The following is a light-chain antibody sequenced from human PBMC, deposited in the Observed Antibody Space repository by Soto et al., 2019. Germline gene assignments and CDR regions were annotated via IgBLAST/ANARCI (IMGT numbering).Light chain of an antibody. Sequence: QSALTQPASVSGSPGQSITISCTGTSSDVGSYNYVSWYQQHPGKAPKLLIYEVSNRPSGVSNRFSGSMSGNTASLTISGLQAEDEADYYCSSYTSSSTSVVFGGGTKVTVL. CDR1: SSDVGSYNY. J-gene: IGLJ2*01. V-gene: IGLV2-14*01. CDR2: EVS. CDR3: SSYTSSSTSVV.